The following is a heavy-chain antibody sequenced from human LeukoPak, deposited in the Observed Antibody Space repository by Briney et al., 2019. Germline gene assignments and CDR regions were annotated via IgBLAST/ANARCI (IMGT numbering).Heavy chain of an antibody. J-gene: IGHJ4*02. CDR3: ARVTYYYDSSGYKLPYYFDY. Sequence: ASVKVSCKASGYTFTSYGISWVRQAPGQGLEWMGWISAYKGNTNYAQKLQGRVTMTTDTSTSTAYMELRSLRSDDTAVYYCARVTYYYDSSGYKLPYYFDYWGQGTLVTVSS. V-gene: IGHV1-18*01. CDR1: GYTFTSYG. D-gene: IGHD3-22*01. CDR2: ISAYKGNT.